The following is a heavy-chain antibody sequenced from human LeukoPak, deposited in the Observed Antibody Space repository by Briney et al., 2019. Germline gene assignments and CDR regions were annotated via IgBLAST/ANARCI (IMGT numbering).Heavy chain of an antibody. CDR3: AKEADLIVVVPATTDY. J-gene: IGHJ4*02. D-gene: IGHD2-2*01. V-gene: IGHV3-23*01. CDR2: ISGSGGST. CDR1: GFTFSNYA. Sequence: QPGGSLRLTCAASGFTFSNYARSWVRQAPGTGLSWVTGISGSGGSTYYADSVKGRFTISRDNSKNTLYLQMNSLRAEDTAVYYCAKEADLIVVVPATTDYWGQGTLVTVSS.